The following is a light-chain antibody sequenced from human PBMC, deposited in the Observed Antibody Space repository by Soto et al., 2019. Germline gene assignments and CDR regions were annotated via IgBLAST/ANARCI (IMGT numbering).Light chain of an antibody. CDR2: EVR. Sequence: QSVLTQPSAVSGSPGQSITISCAGTMGDVGAYNLVSWYQQHPGRAPHLIIYEVRNRPSGISFRFSGAKSGNTASLTISGLQAEDEADYYCSSYTSKSSLIFGGGTQLTV. J-gene: IGLJ2*01. CDR3: SSYTSKSSLI. CDR1: MGDVGAYNL. V-gene: IGLV2-14*01.